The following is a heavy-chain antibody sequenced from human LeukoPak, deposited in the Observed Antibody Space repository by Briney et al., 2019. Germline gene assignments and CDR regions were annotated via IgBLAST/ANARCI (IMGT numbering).Heavy chain of an antibody. J-gene: IGHJ4*02. Sequence: ASVKVSCKASGGTFSSYAISWVRQAPGQGLEWMGWNNPNSGGTFYAQKFQGRVSMTRDTSISTAYMELNRLRSDDTAVYYCARYGTVTTDFDYWGQGTLVTVSS. CDR2: NNPNSGGT. V-gene: IGHV1-2*02. D-gene: IGHD4-17*01. CDR1: GGTFSSYA. CDR3: ARYGTVTTDFDY.